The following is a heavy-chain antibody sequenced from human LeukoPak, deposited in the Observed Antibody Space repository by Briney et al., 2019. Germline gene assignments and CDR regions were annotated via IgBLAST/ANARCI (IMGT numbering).Heavy chain of an antibody. J-gene: IGHJ4*02. V-gene: IGHV3-21*01. Sequence: GGSLRLSCAASGFTFSSYAMNWVRQAPGKGLEWVSSISRSSNYIYYADSVKGRFTISRDNAKNSLYLQVNSLRAEDTAVYYCARELTYSDYWGQGTLVTVSS. CDR1: GFTFSSYA. CDR3: ARELTYSDY. CDR2: ISRSSNYI. D-gene: IGHD4-11*01.